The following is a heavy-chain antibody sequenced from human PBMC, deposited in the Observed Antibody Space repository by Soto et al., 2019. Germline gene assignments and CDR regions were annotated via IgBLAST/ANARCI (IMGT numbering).Heavy chain of an antibody. D-gene: IGHD1-26*01. CDR1: GYSFTSLD. CDR2: MGPSTGRT. V-gene: IGHV1-8*01. CDR3: ARGVSAGVDY. J-gene: IGHJ4*02. Sequence: QVQLVQSGAEVREPGASVKVSCKASGYSFTSLDINWVRQTAGQGLEWMGWMGPSTGRTGYAQKFQGRVTMTGDTAINTADMELTSLTSDDTAFYYCARGVSAGVDYWGQGTLVTVSS.